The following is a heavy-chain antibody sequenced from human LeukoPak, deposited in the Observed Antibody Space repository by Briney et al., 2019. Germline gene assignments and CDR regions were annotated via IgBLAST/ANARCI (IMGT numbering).Heavy chain of an antibody. CDR1: GFTFGDYP. V-gene: IGHV3-9*01. J-gene: IGHJ4*02. CDR2: ISWNSGSI. Sequence: PGGSLRLSCTASGFTFGDYPMSWFRQAPGKGLEWVSGISWNSGSIGYADSVKGRFTISRDNAKNSLYLQMNSLRAEDTALYYCAKDTTRAGIVGATPDYWGQGTLVTVSS. CDR3: AKDTTRAGIVGATPDY. D-gene: IGHD1-26*01.